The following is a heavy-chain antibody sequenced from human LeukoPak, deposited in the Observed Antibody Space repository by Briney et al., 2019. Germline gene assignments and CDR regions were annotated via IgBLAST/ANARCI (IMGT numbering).Heavy chain of an antibody. CDR3: AGLIRPGWFDP. J-gene: IGHJ5*02. V-gene: IGHV4-4*02. CDR2: IYHSGTT. CDR1: GGSISSSNW. Sequence: SETLSLTCAVSGGSISSSNWWSWVRQSPGKGLEWIGEIYHSGTTNYNPSLKSRVTISVDKSKNQFSLKLSSVTAADTAVYYCAGLIRPGWFDPWGQGTLVTVSS. D-gene: IGHD1-14*01.